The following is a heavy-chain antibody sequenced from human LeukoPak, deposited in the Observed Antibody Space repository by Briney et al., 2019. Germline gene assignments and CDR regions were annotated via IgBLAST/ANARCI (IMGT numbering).Heavy chain of an antibody. V-gene: IGHV4-4*02. CDR2: IYLYGTT. CDR1: IGSISSSKW. CDR3: ARVGEVLHDY. J-gene: IGHJ4*02. Sequence: SETLSLTCSVSIGSISSSKWWSWVRQSPVKGLEWIGEIYLYGTTNYNPSFTSRVTMSVDRSRNQFSLKLTSVTAADTAVYYCARVGEVLHDYWGQGTLVTVSS. D-gene: IGHD1-26*01.